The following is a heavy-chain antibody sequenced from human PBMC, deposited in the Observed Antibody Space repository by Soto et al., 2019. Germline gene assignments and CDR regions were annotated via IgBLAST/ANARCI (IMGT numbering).Heavy chain of an antibody. CDR3: ARGEDAFFYYGLDV. CDR2: IYDTGISGYTPST. Sequence: SETLSLTCTVSGGSITSSYWRWIRRPPGGGREWIAYIYDTGISGYTPSTSYNPSLKSRVTMSVDTSKSQFSLKLTSVTAADTAVYYCARGEDAFFYYGLDVWGQGITVTVSS. J-gene: IGHJ6*02. V-gene: IGHV4-59*01. CDR1: GGSITSSY.